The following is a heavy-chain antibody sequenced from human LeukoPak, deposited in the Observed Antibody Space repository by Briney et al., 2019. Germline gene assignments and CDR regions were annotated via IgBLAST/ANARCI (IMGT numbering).Heavy chain of an antibody. CDR1: GFTFDDYA. CDR2: ISWNSGSI. V-gene: IGHV3-9*01. D-gene: IGHD3-3*01. Sequence: PGGSPRLSCAASGFTFDDYAMHWVRQAPGKGLEWVSGISWNSGSIGYADSVKGRFTISRDHAKNSLYLQMNSLRAEDTALYYCAKDNDFWSGNFDYWGQGTLVTVSS. J-gene: IGHJ4*02. CDR3: AKDNDFWSGNFDY.